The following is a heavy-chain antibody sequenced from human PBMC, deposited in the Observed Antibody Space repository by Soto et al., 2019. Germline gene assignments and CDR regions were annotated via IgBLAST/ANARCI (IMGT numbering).Heavy chain of an antibody. CDR3: ARSSIEPRVFMYPFDS. J-gene: IGHJ4*02. CDR2: IYYDGNT. V-gene: IGHV4-39*01. D-gene: IGHD6-6*01. Sequence: QLQLQESGPGLVKPSETLSLTCTVSGDSITSSSHYWGWIRQPPGKGLECIANIYYDGNTYYNPSIKGRVAISLDTSKNQFSLRLNSVTAADTAVYYCARSSIEPRVFMYPFDSWGQGTLVTVSS. CDR1: GDSITSSSHY.